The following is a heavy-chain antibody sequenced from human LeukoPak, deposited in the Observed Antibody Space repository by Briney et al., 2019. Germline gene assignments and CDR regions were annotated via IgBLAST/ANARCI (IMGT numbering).Heavy chain of an antibody. CDR3: SSGSYSLYYYYYMDV. CDR1: GYTFSSYA. J-gene: IGHJ6*03. Sequence: SVKVSCKASGYTFSSYAISWVRQAPGQGLEWMGGIIPIFGTANCAQKFQGRVTITADKSTSTAYMELSSLRSEDTAVYYCSSGSYSLYYYYYMDVWGKGTTVTVSS. D-gene: IGHD1-26*01. CDR2: IIPIFGTA. V-gene: IGHV1-69*06.